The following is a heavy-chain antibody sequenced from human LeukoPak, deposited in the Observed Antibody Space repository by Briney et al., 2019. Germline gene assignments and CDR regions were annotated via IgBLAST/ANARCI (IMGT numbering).Heavy chain of an antibody. CDR1: GFSLNTSGMR. D-gene: IGHD6-6*01. J-gene: IGHJ4*02. CDR3: ARRTSSSFYFDY. Sequence: ESGPALVKPTQTLTLTCTFSGFSLNTSGMRVSWIRQPPGKALEWLARIDWDDDKFYSTSLKTRLTISKDTSKNQVVLTMTNMDPVDTAIYYCARRTSSSFYFDYWGQGTLVTVSS. CDR2: IDWDDDK. V-gene: IGHV2-70*04.